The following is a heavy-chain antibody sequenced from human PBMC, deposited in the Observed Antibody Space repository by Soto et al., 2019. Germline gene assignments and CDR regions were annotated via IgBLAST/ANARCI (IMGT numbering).Heavy chain of an antibody. D-gene: IGHD5-18*01. V-gene: IGHV4-61*08. CDR1: GAALSSGGYF. J-gene: IGHJ5*02. Sequence: SETLSLTCPVSGAALSSGGYFYTWVRQPPGKGLEWLGYIYYSGGTNYNPSLKSRVTISLDKSKSQFSLRLISVTAADTAVYYCPREQSDDSYFAPSGRATLVHVSS. CDR2: IYYSGGT. CDR3: PREQSDDSYFAP.